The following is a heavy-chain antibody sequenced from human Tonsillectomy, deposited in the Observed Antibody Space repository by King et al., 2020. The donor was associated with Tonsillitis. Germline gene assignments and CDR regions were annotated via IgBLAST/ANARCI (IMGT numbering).Heavy chain of an antibody. J-gene: IGHJ5*02. CDR1: GGAFRNAA. V-gene: IGHV1-69*11. CDR3: AYSRYYLGSWSYHSSDWFDP. D-gene: IGHD3-10*01. CDR2: IIPILETT. Sequence: QLVQSGAEVKKPGSSVRVSCKASGGAFRNAAISWVRQAPGQGLEWMGRIIPILETTNYAPDFQGRVTLSADASTTTAYLDLESLRSDDTAVYFCAYSRYYLGSWSYHSSDWFDPWGQGTLVIVSS.